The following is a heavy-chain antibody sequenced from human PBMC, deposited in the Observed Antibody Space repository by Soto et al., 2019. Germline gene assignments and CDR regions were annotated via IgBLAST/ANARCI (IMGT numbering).Heavy chain of an antibody. D-gene: IGHD6-13*01. CDR2: IKQDGSEK. CDR1: GFTFSSYW. V-gene: IGHV3-7*01. J-gene: IGHJ5*02. Sequence: EVQLLESGGGLVQPGGSLRLSCAASGFTFSSYWMSWVRQAPGKGLEWVANIKQDGSEKYYVDSVKGRFTISRDNAKNSLYLQMNSLRAEDTAVYYCARPSSSWYNWFDPWGQGTLVTVSS. CDR3: ARPSSSWYNWFDP.